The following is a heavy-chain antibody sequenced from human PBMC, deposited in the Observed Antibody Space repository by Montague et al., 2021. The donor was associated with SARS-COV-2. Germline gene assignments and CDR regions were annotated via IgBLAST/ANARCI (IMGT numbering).Heavy chain of an antibody. CDR2: IYYSWST. V-gene: IGHV4-59*01. CDR1: GGSISSYY. Sequence: SETLSLTCTVSGGSISSYYWSWIRQPPGKGLEWIGYIYYSWSTHYNPSLKIRVTISVDTSKNQFSLKLSSVTAADTAVYYCSGERITIFGVVTWQTYFDYWGQGTLVTVSS. D-gene: IGHD3-3*01. J-gene: IGHJ4*02. CDR3: SGERITIFGVVTWQTYFDY.